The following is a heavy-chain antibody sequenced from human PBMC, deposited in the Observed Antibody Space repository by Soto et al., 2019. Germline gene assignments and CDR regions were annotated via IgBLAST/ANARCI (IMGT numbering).Heavy chain of an antibody. CDR3: AKDSSPFSPGWFDP. CDR1: GFTFSSYG. J-gene: IGHJ5*02. Sequence: GGSLRLSCAASGFTFSSYGMHWVRQAPGKGLEWVAVISYDGSNKYYADSVKGRFTISRDNSKNTLYLQMNSLRAEDTAVYYCAKDSSPFSPGWFDPWGQGTLVTVSS. CDR2: ISYDGSNK. V-gene: IGHV3-30*18.